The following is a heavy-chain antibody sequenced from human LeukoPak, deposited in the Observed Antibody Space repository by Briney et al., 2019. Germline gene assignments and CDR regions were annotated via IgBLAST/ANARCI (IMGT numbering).Heavy chain of an antibody. J-gene: IGHJ4*02. CDR3: ARPRGGSWYGRYFDY. CDR2: IKQDGSEK. CDR1: GFTFSSYW. V-gene: IGHV3-7*01. D-gene: IGHD6-13*01. Sequence: GGSLRLSCAASGFTFSSYWMSWVRQAPGKGLEWVANIKQDGSEKYYEDSVKGRFTISRDNAKNSLYLQMNSLRAEDTAVYYCARPRGGSWYGRYFDYWGQGTLVTVSS.